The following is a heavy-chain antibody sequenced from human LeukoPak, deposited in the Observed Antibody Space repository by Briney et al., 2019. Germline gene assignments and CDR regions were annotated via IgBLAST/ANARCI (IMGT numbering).Heavy chain of an antibody. D-gene: IGHD2-2*01. CDR1: GFTFSSYG. Sequence: PGGSLRLSCAASGFTFSSYGMHWVRQAPGKGLEWVAFIRYDGSNKYYADSVKGRFTISRDNSKNTLYLQMNSLRAEDTAVYYCAKDHGLQTYIVVVPAASYYFDYWGQGTLVTVSS. CDR3: AKDHGLQTYIVVVPAASYYFDY. CDR2: IRYDGSNK. J-gene: IGHJ4*02. V-gene: IGHV3-30*02.